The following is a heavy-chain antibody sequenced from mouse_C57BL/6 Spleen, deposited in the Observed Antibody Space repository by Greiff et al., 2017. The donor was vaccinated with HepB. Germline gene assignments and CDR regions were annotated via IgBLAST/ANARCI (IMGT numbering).Heavy chain of an antibody. Sequence: QVQLKQSGPGLVQPSQSLSITCTVSGFSLTSYGVHWVRQSPGKGLEWLGVIWSGGSTDYNAAFISRMSISKDNSKSQVFFKMNSLQADDTAIYYCARPYYGYPYAMDYWGQGTSVTVSS. J-gene: IGHJ4*01. CDR3: ARPYYGYPYAMDY. V-gene: IGHV2-2*01. D-gene: IGHD2-9*01. CDR2: IWSGGST. CDR1: GFSLTSYG.